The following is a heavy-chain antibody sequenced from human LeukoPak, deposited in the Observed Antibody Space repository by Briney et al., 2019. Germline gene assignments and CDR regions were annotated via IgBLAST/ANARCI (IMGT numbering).Heavy chain of an antibody. V-gene: IGHV3-15*01. CDR2: IKTKDDGGTT. Sequence: GALRLSCPASGFTFSNAWMSWVRQAPGKGLEWVGRIKTKDDGGTTDYAAPVKGRLSISRDDSKNSLYLQMNSLKTDDMAVYYCTTVSLVVVSTTRGDFWGQGTLVTVSS. CDR1: GFTFSNAW. D-gene: IGHD2-8*02. CDR3: TTVSLVVVSTTRGDF. J-gene: IGHJ4*02.